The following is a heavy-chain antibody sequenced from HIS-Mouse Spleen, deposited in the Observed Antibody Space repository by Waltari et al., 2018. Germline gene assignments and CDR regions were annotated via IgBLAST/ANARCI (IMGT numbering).Heavy chain of an antibody. CDR2: IEYSGST. D-gene: IGHD6-13*01. V-gene: IGHV4-39*07. J-gene: IGHJ2*01. CDR1: GGSISSSSYY. CDR3: AREIPYSSSWYDWYFDL. Sequence: QLQLQESGPGLVKPSETLSLTCTVSGGSISSSSYYWGWIRQPPGKGLEGSGSIEYSGSTYYNPSLKSRVTISVDTSKNQFSLKLSSVTAADTAVYYCAREIPYSSSWYDWYFDLWGRGTLVTVSS.